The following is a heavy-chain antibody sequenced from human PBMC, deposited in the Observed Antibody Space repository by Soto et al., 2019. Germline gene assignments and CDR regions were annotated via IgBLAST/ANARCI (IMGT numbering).Heavy chain of an antibody. CDR3: AGVPAAPEDYGMDV. Sequence: GSLRLSCAASGFTFSSYAMSWVRQAPGKGLEWVSAISGSGGRTYYADSVKGRFTISRDNSKNTLYLQMNSLRAEDTAVYYCAGVPAAPEDYGMDVWGQGTTVTVSS. J-gene: IGHJ6*02. V-gene: IGHV3-23*01. CDR1: GFTFSSYA. D-gene: IGHD2-2*01. CDR2: ISGSGGRT.